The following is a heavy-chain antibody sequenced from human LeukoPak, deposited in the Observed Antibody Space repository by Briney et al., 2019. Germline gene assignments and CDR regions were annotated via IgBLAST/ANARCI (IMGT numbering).Heavy chain of an antibody. V-gene: IGHV1-69*13. D-gene: IGHD1-26*01. CDR2: IIPIFGTA. Sequence: SVKVSCKASGGTFSSYAISCMRQAPGQGLEWMGGIIPIFGTANYAQKFQGRVTITADESTSTAYMELSSLRSEDTAVYYCAREVGAAQHTMDVWGRGNAVTVSS. CDR3: AREVGAAQHTMDV. CDR1: GGTFSSYA. J-gene: IGHJ6*03.